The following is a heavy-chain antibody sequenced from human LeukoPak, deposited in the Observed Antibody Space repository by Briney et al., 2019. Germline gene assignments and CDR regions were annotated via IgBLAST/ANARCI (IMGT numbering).Heavy chain of an antibody. CDR1: GGSISSYY. CDR2: IYYSGST. Sequence: PSETLSLTCTVSGGSISSYYWSWIRLPPGKGLEWIGYIYYSGSTNYNPSLKSRVTISVDTSKNQFSLKLSSVTAADTAVYYCARKNWGSHIYYFDYWGQGTLVTVSS. D-gene: IGHD7-27*01. CDR3: ARKNWGSHIYYFDY. V-gene: IGHV4-59*01. J-gene: IGHJ4*02.